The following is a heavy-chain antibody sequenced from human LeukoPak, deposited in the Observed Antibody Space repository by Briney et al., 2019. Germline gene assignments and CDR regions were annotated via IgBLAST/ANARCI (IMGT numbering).Heavy chain of an antibody. CDR3: ARDPSAFPYFFDY. J-gene: IGHJ4*02. CDR2: ISGDGISP. Sequence: GGSLRLSCAASGFTFNNHALTWVRQTPGKGLECVSAISGDGISPYYADSVRGRFTISRDNSKNTLYLQMNSLRVEDTAVYFCARDPSAFPYFFDYWGQGTLVTVSS. V-gene: IGHV3-23*01. CDR1: GFTFNNHA. D-gene: IGHD3-3*01.